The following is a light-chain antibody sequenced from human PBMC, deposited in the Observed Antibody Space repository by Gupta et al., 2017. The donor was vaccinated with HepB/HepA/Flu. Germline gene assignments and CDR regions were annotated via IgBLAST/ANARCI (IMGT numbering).Light chain of an antibody. CDR1: SSDVGGYNY. Sequence: QSALTQPASVSGSPGQSITISRTGTSSDVGGYNYVSWYQQHPGKAPKRMIYDVSNRPSGVSNRFSGSKSGNKASLTISGLQAEDEADDYCSSYTSSGLGGFGGGTKLTVL. V-gene: IGLV2-14*01. J-gene: IGLJ3*02. CDR2: DVS. CDR3: SSYTSSGLGG.